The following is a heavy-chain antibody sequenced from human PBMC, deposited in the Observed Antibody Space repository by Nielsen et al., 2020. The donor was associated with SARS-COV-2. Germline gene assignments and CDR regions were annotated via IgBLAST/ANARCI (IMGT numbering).Heavy chain of an antibody. J-gene: IGHJ4*02. D-gene: IGHD4-17*01. CDR1: RFTFSSYA. CDR3: ARDPVDYGDGGFDY. Sequence: GESLMISCAASRFTFSSYAMHWVRQAPGKGLEWVAVISYDGSNKYYADSVKGRFTISRDNSKNTQYLQMNGLGAEDTAVYYCARDPVDYGDGGFDYWGQGTLVTVSS. V-gene: IGHV3-30-3*01. CDR2: ISYDGSNK.